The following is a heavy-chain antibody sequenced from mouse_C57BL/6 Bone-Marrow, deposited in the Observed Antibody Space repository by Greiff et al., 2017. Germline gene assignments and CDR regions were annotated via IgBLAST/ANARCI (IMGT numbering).Heavy chain of an antibody. V-gene: IGHV7-1*01. CDR3: ARDAPLPRGAMDY. D-gene: IGHD2-1*01. J-gene: IGHJ4*01. CDR1: GFTFSDFY. CDR2: SRNKANDYTT. Sequence: EVKVVESGGGLVQSGRSLRLSCATSGFTFSDFYMEWVRQAPGKGLEWIAASRNKANDYTTEYSASVKGRFIVSRDTSQSILYLQMNALRAEDTASYYCARDAPLPRGAMDYWGQGTSVTVSS.